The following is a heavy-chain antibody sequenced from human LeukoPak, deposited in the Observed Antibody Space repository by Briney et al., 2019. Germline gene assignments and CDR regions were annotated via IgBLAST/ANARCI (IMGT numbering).Heavy chain of an antibody. Sequence: GGSLRLSCAASGFTFSSHWMSWVRQAPGKGLEWVANIKKDGSEKYYVDAVKGRFTISRDNAKTSLYLQMNSLRAEDTAVYYCASSNGRLDYWGQGTLVTVSS. D-gene: IGHD4-11*01. J-gene: IGHJ4*02. CDR1: GFTFSSHW. V-gene: IGHV3-7*01. CDR3: ASSNGRLDY. CDR2: IKKDGSEK.